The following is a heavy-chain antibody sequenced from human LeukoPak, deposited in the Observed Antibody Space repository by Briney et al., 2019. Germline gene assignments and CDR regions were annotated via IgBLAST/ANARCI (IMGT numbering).Heavy chain of an antibody. CDR2: ISAYNGKT. Sequence: ASVKVSCKASGYTFTSYGISWVRQAPGQGLEWMGWISAYNGKTNYAQKLQGRVTMTTDTATSTAYMELRSLRYDDTAVYYCASTRIAGTGNQIVDYWGQGTLVTVSS. V-gene: IGHV1-18*01. CDR1: GYTFTSYG. J-gene: IGHJ4*02. D-gene: IGHD6-13*01. CDR3: ASTRIAGTGNQIVDY.